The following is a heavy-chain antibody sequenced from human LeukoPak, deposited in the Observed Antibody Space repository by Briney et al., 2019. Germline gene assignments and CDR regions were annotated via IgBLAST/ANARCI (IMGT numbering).Heavy chain of an antibody. CDR1: GGTFSSYA. V-gene: IGHV1-69*04. CDR3: ARLRCSSTSCYKGDTAMVPAGRPDYYYGMDV. Sequence: ASVKVSCKASGGTFSSYAISWVRRAPGQGLEWMGRIIPILGIANYAQKFQGRVTITADKSTSTAYMELSSLRSEDTAVYYCARLRCSSTSCYKGDTAMVPAGRPDYYYGMDVWGQGTTVTVSS. J-gene: IGHJ6*02. CDR2: IIPILGIA. D-gene: IGHD2-2*02.